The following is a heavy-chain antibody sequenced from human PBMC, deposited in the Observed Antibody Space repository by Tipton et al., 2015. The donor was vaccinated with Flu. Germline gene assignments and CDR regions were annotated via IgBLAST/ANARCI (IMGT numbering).Heavy chain of an antibody. CDR1: SGSIRSTNYF. CDR2: IYPSGTT. V-gene: IGHV4-39*07. D-gene: IGHD6-19*01. Sequence: PGLVKPSETLSLTCTVSSGSIRSTNYFCAWIRQPPGKRLELIGSIYPSGTTYYNPSLKSRVTMSRDTSKNQFSLKLSSVTAADTAVYYCARRSVAGPYNWFDPWGQGTLVTVSS. CDR3: ARRSVAGPYNWFDP. J-gene: IGHJ5*02.